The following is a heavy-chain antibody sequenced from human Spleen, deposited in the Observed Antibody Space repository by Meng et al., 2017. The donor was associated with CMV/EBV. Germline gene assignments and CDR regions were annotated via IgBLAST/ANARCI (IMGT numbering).Heavy chain of an antibody. J-gene: IGHJ3*02. CDR3: ARPLGYTFDAFDI. CDR2: INHGGST. CDR1: GGPFSHYF. Sequence: SETLSLTCAVYGGPFSHYFWSFLRPPPGRGREWIGEINHGGSTHSNPSLRSRVTISVDKSKNQFSLNLSSVTAADTAVYYCARPLGYTFDAFDIWGQGTMVTVSS. D-gene: IGHD5-12*01. V-gene: IGHV4-34*01.